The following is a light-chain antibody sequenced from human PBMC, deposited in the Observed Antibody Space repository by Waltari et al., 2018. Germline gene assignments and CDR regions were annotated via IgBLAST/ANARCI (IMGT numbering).Light chain of an antibody. CDR1: WSNIRAGYD. J-gene: IGLJ2*01. V-gene: IGLV1-40*01. CDR2: GVN. Sequence: QSVLTQPPSVSGAPGQRVPISCTGSWSNIRAGYDVHWYQQLPGKAPTLLVYGVNTRPPGVPDRFFGSKSGTSASLAIPGLQPEDEADYYCQSYDTSLGVVFGGGTKLTVL. CDR3: QSYDTSLGVV.